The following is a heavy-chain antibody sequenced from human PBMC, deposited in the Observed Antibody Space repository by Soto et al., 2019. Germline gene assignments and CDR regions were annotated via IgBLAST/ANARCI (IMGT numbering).Heavy chain of an antibody. CDR3: GRGGGTLDS. Sequence: DVQLVESGGGLVQPGGSLRLTCTAPEFIFSNFWMGWVRLGPGKGLEWVANIGPDGSAKYYVDSVRGRFTISRDNAKNSLDLQMSSLRGDDTAVYFCGRGGGTLDSWGQGTQVTVSS. D-gene: IGHD2-15*01. CDR1: EFIFSNFW. CDR2: IGPDGSAK. J-gene: IGHJ4*02. V-gene: IGHV3-7*03.